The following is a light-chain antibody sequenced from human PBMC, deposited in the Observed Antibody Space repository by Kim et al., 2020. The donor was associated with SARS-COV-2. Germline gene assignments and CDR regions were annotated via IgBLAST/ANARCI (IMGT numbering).Light chain of an antibody. CDR2: AAS. V-gene: IGKV1-39*01. CDR1: QNIGKF. J-gene: IGKJ4*01. Sequence: DIQMTQSPSSLSASVGDRVTIKCRASQNIGKFLNWYQHKSGKAPKVLIFAASMLQNGVPSRFSGSGSGTEFTLTISSLQLEDFATHYCQQSYSLLSFGGGTKVDIK. CDR3: QQSYSLLS.